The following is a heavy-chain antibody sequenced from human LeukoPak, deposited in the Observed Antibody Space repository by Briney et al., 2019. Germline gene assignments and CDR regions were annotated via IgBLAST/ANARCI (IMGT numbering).Heavy chain of an antibody. D-gene: IGHD6-19*01. Sequence: SVKVSCKASGGTFSSYAISWVRQAPGQGLEWMGRIIPIFGTTNYAQKFQGRVTITTDESTSTAYMELSSLRSEDTAVYYCARDRSSGWTHNWFDPWGQGTLVTVSS. CDR2: IIPIFGTT. J-gene: IGHJ5*02. CDR3: ARDRSSGWTHNWFDP. V-gene: IGHV1-69*05. CDR1: GGTFSSYA.